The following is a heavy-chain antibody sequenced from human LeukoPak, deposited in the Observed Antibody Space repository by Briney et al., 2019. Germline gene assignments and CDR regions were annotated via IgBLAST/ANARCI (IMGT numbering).Heavy chain of an antibody. CDR1: GFTFSSYG. V-gene: IGHV3-30*18. J-gene: IGHJ4*02. CDR3: AKDRLDYDSSGYLDY. CDR2: ISYDGSNK. D-gene: IGHD3-22*01. Sequence: PGGSLRLSCAASGFTFSSYGMHWVRQAPGKGLEWVAVISYDGSNKYYADSVKGRFTISRDNSKNTLYLQMNSLRAEDTAVYYCAKDRLDYDSSGYLDYWGQGTLVTVSS.